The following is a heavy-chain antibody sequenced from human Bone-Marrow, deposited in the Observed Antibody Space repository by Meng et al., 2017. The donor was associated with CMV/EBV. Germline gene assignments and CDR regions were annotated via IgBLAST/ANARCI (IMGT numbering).Heavy chain of an antibody. Sequence: KAYGGTFSSYAISWVRQAPGQGLEWMGGIIPIFGTANYAQKFQGRVTITADESTSTAYMELSSLRSEDTAVYYCARAGSSTVPHFFDYWGQGTLVTVSS. J-gene: IGHJ4*02. V-gene: IGHV1-69*01. CDR3: ARAGSSTVPHFFDY. D-gene: IGHD4-17*01. CDR1: GGTFSSYA. CDR2: IIPIFGTA.